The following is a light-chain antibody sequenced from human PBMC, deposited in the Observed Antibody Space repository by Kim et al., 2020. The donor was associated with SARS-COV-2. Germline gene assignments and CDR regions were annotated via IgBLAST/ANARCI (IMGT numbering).Light chain of an antibody. CDR2: DAS. J-gene: IGKJ2*01. CDR3: QQYNSYSPYT. V-gene: IGKV1-5*01. CDR1: QSISRW. Sequence: ASVGDTVTITCRDSQSISRWLAWYQQKLGKAPKLLIYDASTLESGVTSRFSGSGSGTEFTLTITSLQPDDFATYYCQQYNSYSPYTFGQGTKLEI.